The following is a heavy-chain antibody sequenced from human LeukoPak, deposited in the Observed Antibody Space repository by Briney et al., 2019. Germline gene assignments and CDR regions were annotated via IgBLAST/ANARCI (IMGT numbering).Heavy chain of an antibody. CDR3: AKGLMLDY. D-gene: IGHD2-8*01. CDR1: GFTFSSYG. V-gene: IGHV3-30*18. J-gene: IGHJ4*02. CDR2: ISYDGSNK. Sequence: GGSLRLSCAASGFTFSSYGMHWVRQAPGKGLEWVAVISYDGSNKYYADSVKGRFTISRDNSKNTLYLQMNSLRAEDTAVYYCAKGLMLDYWGQGTLVTFSS.